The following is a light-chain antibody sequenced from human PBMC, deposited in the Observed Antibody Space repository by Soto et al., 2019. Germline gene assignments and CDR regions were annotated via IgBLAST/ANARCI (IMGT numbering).Light chain of an antibody. Sequence: QSALTQPPSVSGAPGQRVTISCTGSSSNIGAGYDVHWYQQFPGTAPKLLIYVNNNRPSGVPDRFSGSKSGTSASLAITGLRAGDEADYYCQSYDSSLSGYVFGTGTKVTVL. V-gene: IGLV1-40*01. J-gene: IGLJ1*01. CDR3: QSYDSSLSGYV. CDR2: VNN. CDR1: SSNIGAGYD.